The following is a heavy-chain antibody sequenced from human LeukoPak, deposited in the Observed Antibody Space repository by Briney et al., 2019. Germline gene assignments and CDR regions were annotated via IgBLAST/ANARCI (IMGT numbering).Heavy chain of an antibody. CDR3: AGASGAASRGVDY. CDR1: GFALRSYV. CDR2: ISYDGSNK. Sequence: PGKSLRLSCAASGFALRSYVMHWVRQAPGKGLEWVAVISYDGSNKFYADSVRGRFAISRDNSRNTLYLQVYSLSAEDTAIYFCAGASGAASRGVDYWGQGTVVSVSS. J-gene: IGHJ4*02. V-gene: IGHV3-30*09. D-gene: IGHD3-10*01.